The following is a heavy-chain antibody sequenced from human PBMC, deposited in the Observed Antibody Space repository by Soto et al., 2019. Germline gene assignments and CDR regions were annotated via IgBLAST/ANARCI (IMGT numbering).Heavy chain of an antibody. CDR2: ISYDGTNK. V-gene: IGHV3-30-3*01. Sequence: GGSLRLSCAASGFTFSGYAMYWVRQAPDKGLEWVAIISYDGTNKYYADSVKGRFTISRDISKNTLYLQMNSLRAEDTAVYYCARAATFYYDSSLTDWGQGTLVTVSS. CDR3: ARAATFYYDSSLTD. CDR1: GFTFSGYA. D-gene: IGHD3-22*01. J-gene: IGHJ4*02.